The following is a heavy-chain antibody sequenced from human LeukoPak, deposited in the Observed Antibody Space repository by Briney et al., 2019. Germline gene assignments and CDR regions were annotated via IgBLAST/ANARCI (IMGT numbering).Heavy chain of an antibody. CDR1: GFNFRIFG. J-gene: IGHJ4*02. V-gene: IGHV3-21*01. Sequence: GGSLRLSCAASGFNFRIFGMNWVRQAPGKGLEWISSVNSGGDFRYYADSVRGRFTISRDNANNSLYLQMNSLRIDDTAVYYCAKDVTVAGFDYWGQGALVTVSS. D-gene: IGHD6-19*01. CDR2: VNSGGDFR. CDR3: AKDVTVAGFDY.